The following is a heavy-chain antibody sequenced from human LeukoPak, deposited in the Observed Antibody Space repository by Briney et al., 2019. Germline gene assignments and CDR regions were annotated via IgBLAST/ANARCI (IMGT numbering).Heavy chain of an antibody. CDR1: GFTFSSYW. CDR3: AKDLSASSGYYYYYYYYMDV. V-gene: IGHV3-23*01. J-gene: IGHJ6*03. Sequence: PGGSLRLSCAASGFTFSSYWMSWVRQAPGKGLEWVSAISGSGGSTYYADSVKGRFTISRDNSKNTLYLQMNSLRAEDTAVYYCAKDLSASSGYYYYYYYYMDVWGKGTTVTVSS. CDR2: ISGSGGST. D-gene: IGHD3-22*01.